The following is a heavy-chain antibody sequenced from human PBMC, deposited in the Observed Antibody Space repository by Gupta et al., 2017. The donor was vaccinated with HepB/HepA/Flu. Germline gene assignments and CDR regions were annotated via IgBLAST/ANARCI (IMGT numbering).Heavy chain of an antibody. CDR2: VWHGGDIK. J-gene: IGHJ6*02. Sequence: QVQLVESGGGVVQPGRSLRLSCAASAFTFKHYGMPWVRQAPGKGLEWVTVVWHGGDIKDYADSAKGRFTVSRDNRKNTLYLEMNNLRADDTGVYYCARDKGQDAGMDAWGQGTRVIVSS. CDR3: ARDKGQDAGMDA. CDR1: AFTFKHYG. V-gene: IGHV3-33*01.